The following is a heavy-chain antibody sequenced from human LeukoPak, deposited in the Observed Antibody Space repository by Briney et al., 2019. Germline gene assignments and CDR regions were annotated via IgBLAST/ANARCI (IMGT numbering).Heavy chain of an antibody. V-gene: IGHV3-64*01. CDR2: ISSNGGST. D-gene: IGHD1-1*01. J-gene: IGHJ4*02. Sequence: GGSLRLSCAASGFTFSSYAMHWVRQAPGKGLEYVSAISSNGGSTYYANSVKGRFTISRDNSKNTLYLQMSSLRAEDMAVYYCAREGPWRAPLGYWGQGTLVTVSS. CDR1: GFTFSSYA. CDR3: AREGPWRAPLGY.